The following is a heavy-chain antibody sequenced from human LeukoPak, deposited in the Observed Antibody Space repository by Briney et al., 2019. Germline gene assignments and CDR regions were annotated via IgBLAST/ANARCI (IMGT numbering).Heavy chain of an antibody. CDR2: MYPGDFDT. D-gene: IGHD2-8*02. V-gene: IGHV5-51*01. CDR1: GYSFTNHW. Sequence: GESLKISCKGSGYSFTNHWIGWVRQKPGKGLEWMGIMYPGDFDTRYSPSFQGQVTISADKAINTAYLQWSSLKDSDTAIYYCARPQSSTGGAFDIWGQGTMVIVSS. CDR3: ARPQSSTGGAFDI. J-gene: IGHJ3*02.